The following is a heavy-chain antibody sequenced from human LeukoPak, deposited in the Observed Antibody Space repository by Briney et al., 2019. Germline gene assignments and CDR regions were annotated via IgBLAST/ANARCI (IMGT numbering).Heavy chain of an antibody. CDR1: GFTFDDYG. J-gene: IGHJ4*02. CDR3: ARRVYYYDTSPTLLGMGFDY. D-gene: IGHD3-22*01. Sequence: GGSLRLSCAASGFTFDDYGMTWVRQAPGKGLEWVSAINWNGGSTGYADSVKGRFTISRDNAKNSLYLQMNSLRAEDTALYYRARRVYYYDTSPTLLGMGFDYWGQGTLVTVSS. CDR2: INWNGGST. V-gene: IGHV3-20*04.